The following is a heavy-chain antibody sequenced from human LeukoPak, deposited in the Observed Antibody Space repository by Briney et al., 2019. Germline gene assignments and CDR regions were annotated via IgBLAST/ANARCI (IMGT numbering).Heavy chain of an antibody. CDR3: ARPFVGSGRINWFDP. V-gene: IGHV3-7*01. J-gene: IGHJ5*02. D-gene: IGHD3-10*01. CDR1: GFTFGSYW. CDR2: LKQDGSEK. Sequence: GGSLRPSCPASGFTFGSYWMSWVGQPPGKGREWLANLKQDGSEKYYVDSVKGRFTISRDNAKNSLYLQMNSLRAEDTAVYYCARPFVGSGRINWFDPWGQGTLVTVSS.